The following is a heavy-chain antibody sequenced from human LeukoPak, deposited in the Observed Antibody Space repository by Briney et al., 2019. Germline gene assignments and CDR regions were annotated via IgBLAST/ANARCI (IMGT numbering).Heavy chain of an antibody. Sequence: GGSLRLSCAASGFTFSPYSMNWVRQAPGKGLEWVANIKQDGSEKYYVDSVKGRFTISRDNAKNSLYLQMNSLRAEDTAVYYCARVNTMVRGVSYRGQGTLVTVSS. V-gene: IGHV3-7*01. CDR2: IKQDGSEK. J-gene: IGHJ4*02. D-gene: IGHD3-10*01. CDR1: GFTFSPYS. CDR3: ARVNTMVRGVSY.